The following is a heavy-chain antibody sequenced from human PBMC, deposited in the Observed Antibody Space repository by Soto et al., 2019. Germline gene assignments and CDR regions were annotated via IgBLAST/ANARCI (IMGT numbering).Heavy chain of an antibody. V-gene: IGHV1-18*01. Sequence: QVQLVQSGAEVKKPGASVKVSCKASGYTFTSYGISWVRQAPGQGLEWMGWISAYNGNTNYAQKLQGRVTMTTDTYTSTAYMELRSLRSDDTAVYYCARDSYYDILTGYYTNEYWGQGTLVTVSS. CDR1: GYTFTSYG. CDR2: ISAYNGNT. D-gene: IGHD3-9*01. J-gene: IGHJ4*02. CDR3: ARDSYYDILTGYYTNEY.